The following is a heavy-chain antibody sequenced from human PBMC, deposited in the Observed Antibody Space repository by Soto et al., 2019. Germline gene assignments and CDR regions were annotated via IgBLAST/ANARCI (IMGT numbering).Heavy chain of an antibody. CDR2: ISGSGGSA. CDR1: GFTFSSYA. J-gene: IGHJ3*02. CDR3: AKDSPYYYDSSDSVGAFDI. V-gene: IGHV3-23*01. D-gene: IGHD3-22*01. Sequence: SLRLSCAASGFTFSSYAMSWVHQAPGKGLEWVSAISGSGGSADYADSVKGRFTISRDNSKNTLYLQMNSLRAEDTAVYYCAKDSPYYYDSSDSVGAFDIWGQGTMVTVSS.